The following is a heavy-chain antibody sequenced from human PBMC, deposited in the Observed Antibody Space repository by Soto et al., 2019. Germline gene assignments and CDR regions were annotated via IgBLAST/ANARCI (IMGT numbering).Heavy chain of an antibody. CDR2: INHSGST. V-gene: IGHV4-34*01. Sequence: PSETLSLTCAVYGGSFSGYYWSWIRQPPGKGLEWIGEINHSGSTNYNPSLKSRVTISVDTSKNQFSLKLSSVTAADTAVYYCARGPGWYYGMDVWGQGTTVTVSS. J-gene: IGHJ6*02. CDR3: ARGPGWYYGMDV. CDR1: GGSFSGYY. D-gene: IGHD2-15*01.